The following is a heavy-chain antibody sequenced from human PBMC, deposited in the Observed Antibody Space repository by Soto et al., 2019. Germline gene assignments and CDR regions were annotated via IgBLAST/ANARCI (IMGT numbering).Heavy chain of an antibody. Sequence: SVKVSCKASGGTFSSYASSWVRQAPGQGLEWMGGIIPIFGTANYAQKFQGRVTITADESTSTAYMELSSLRSEDTAVYYCARAVSSGWYFYYFDYWGQGTLVTVSS. CDR3: ARAVSSGWYFYYFDY. D-gene: IGHD6-19*01. J-gene: IGHJ4*02. CDR2: IIPIFGTA. CDR1: GGTFSSYA. V-gene: IGHV1-69*13.